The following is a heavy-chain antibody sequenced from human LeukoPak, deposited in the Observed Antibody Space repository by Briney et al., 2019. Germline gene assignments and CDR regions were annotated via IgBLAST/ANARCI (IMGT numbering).Heavy chain of an antibody. CDR2: IIPIFCTA. CDR3: AREPPRYFDWSGFNWFDP. V-gene: IGHV1-69*13. CDR1: GGTFSSYA. J-gene: IGHJ5*02. D-gene: IGHD3-9*01. Sequence: ASVKVSCKASGGTFSSYAISWVRQAPGQGLEWMGGIIPIFCTANYAQKFQGRVTITADESTSTAYMELSSLRSEDTAVYYCAREPPRYFDWSGFNWFDPWGQGTLVTVSS.